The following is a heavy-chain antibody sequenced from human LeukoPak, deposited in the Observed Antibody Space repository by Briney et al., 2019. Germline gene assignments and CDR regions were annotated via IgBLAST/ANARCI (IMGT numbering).Heavy chain of an antibody. V-gene: IGHV4-34*01. CDR3: ARGLYGSGRSAARI. CDR1: GFTFSSYA. J-gene: IGHJ3*02. CDR2: INHSGST. Sequence: PGGSLRLSCAASGFTFSSYAMSWVRQPPGKGLEWIGEINHSGSTNYNPSLKSRVTISVDTSKNQFSLKLSSVTAADTAVYYCARGLYGSGRSAARIWGQGTMVTVSS. D-gene: IGHD3-10*01.